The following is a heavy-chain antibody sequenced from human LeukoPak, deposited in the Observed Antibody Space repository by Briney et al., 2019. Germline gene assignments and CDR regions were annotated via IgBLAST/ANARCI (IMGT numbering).Heavy chain of an antibody. J-gene: IGHJ4*02. CDR3: ARHSSYGSDY. CDR1: GYSFTTYW. D-gene: IGHD6-6*01. Sequence: GESLKISCKGSGYSFTTYWIGWVRQMPGKGLEWMGIIYPRDSATRYSPSLQSQVTISVGNSISTAYLQWSSLKASDTAMYYCARHSSYGSDYWGQGTLVTVSS. CDR2: IYPRDSAT. V-gene: IGHV5-51*01.